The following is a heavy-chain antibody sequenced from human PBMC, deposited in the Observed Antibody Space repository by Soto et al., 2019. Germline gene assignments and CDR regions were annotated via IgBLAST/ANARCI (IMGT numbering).Heavy chain of an antibody. V-gene: IGHV4-34*01. CDR2: INHSGST. J-gene: IGHJ5*02. Sequence: SETLSLTCAVYGVSFSDYYWSWVRQPPGKGLEWIGEINHSGSTNYNASFKSRVTISVDTSKNQFSLKLSSVAAADTAVYYCAGFFGYTYGRVDPWGQGTLVTVSS. CDR3: AGFFGYTYGRVDP. CDR1: GVSFSDYY. D-gene: IGHD5-18*01.